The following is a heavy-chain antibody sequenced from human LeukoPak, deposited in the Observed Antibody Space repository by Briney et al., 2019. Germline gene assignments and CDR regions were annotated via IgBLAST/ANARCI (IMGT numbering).Heavy chain of an antibody. D-gene: IGHD3-3*01. CDR3: ARERYYDFWSGYYLGGQNYYYGMDV. CDR2: IWYDGSNK. CDR1: GFTFSSYG. Sequence: GRSLRLSCAASGFTFSSYGMHWVRQAPGKGLEWVAVIWYDGSNKYHADSVKGRFTISRDNSKNTLYLQMNSLRAEDTAVYYCARERYYDFWSGYYLGGQNYYYGMDVWGQGTTVTVSS. V-gene: IGHV3-33*01. J-gene: IGHJ6*02.